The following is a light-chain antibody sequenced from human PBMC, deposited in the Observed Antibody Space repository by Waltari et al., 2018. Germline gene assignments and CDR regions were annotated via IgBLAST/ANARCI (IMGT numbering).Light chain of an antibody. CDR3: QQYYSIPPT. J-gene: IGKJ1*01. Sequence: DIVMTQSPDSLAVSLGERATINCKSSQSGLYSSNNKNYLAWYQQKPGQPPQLLIYWASTRESGVPELFSGSGYGTDFTLTISSLQAEDVAVYYCQQYYSIPPTFGQGTKVEIK. V-gene: IGKV4-1*01. CDR2: WAS. CDR1: QSGLYSSNNKNY.